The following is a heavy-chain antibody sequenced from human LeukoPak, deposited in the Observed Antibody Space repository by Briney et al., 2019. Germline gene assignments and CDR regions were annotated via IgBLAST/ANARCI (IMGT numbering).Heavy chain of an antibody. V-gene: IGHV3-30*02. J-gene: IGHJ4*02. Sequence: GGSLRLSCAASGFTFSSYGMHWVRQAPGKGLEWVAFIRYDGSNKYYADSVKGRFTISRDNSKNTLYLQMNSLRAEDTAVYYCAKVRYSSGWYSSGEFDYWGQGTLVTVSS. CDR2: IRYDGSNK. D-gene: IGHD6-19*01. CDR1: GFTFSSYG. CDR3: AKVRYSSGWYSSGEFDY.